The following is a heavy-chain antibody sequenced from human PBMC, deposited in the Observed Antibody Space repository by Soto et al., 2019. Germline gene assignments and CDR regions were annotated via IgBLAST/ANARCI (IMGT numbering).Heavy chain of an antibody. CDR2: IVVGRGNT. CDR3: ARGYYYDSSGYHAMTYYGMDV. J-gene: IGHJ6*01. V-gene: IGHV1-58*01. Sequence: SVQVSCKASGFTFTSSAVPWVRQARGQRLEWIGWIVVGRGNTNYAQKFQGRVTITADKSTSTAYMELSSLRSEDTAVYYCARGYYYDSSGYHAMTYYGMDVWGQETTVTVSS. D-gene: IGHD3-22*01. CDR1: GFTFTSSA.